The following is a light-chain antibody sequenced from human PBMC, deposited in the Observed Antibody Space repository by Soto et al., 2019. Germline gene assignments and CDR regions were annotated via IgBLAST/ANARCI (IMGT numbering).Light chain of an antibody. CDR2: TSN. CDR3: ATWDDSLHGYV. V-gene: IGLV1-44*01. Sequence: QSALTQPASACGTPGQRVTISCSGSNSNIGNNKVTWYQQLPGTAPKLLIYTSNQRPSGVPDRFSGSKSGTSASLAISGLQSEDEADYYCATWDDSLHGYVFGTGTKVTVL. J-gene: IGLJ1*01. CDR1: NSNIGNNK.